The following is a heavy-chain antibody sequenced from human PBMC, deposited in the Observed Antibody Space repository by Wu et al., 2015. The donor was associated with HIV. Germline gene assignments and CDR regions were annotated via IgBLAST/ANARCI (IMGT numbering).Heavy chain of an antibody. CDR1: RFTTDD. D-gene: IGHD1-26*01. Sequence: QVQLVQSGAEVKKPGASVKVSCKASRFTTDDINWLRQATGQGLEWMGWINLNSGNTGYAQKSQGRVTISKNTSIITAYVELSSLRSEDTAIYYCARGGIIMGPTIKTSYYMDVWAKGPWSPSP. CDR2: INLNSGNT. V-gene: IGHV1-8*03. CDR3: ARGGIIMGPTIKTSYYMDV. J-gene: IGHJ6*03.